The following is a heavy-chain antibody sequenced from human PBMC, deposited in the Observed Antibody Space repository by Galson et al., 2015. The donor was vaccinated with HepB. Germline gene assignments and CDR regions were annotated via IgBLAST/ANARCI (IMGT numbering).Heavy chain of an antibody. CDR3: ATTRPIYSSVWNPPFDY. D-gene: IGHD6-19*01. J-gene: IGHJ4*02. CDR2: ISWNSGSI. CDR1: GFTFDDYA. Sequence: SLRLSCAASGFTFDDYAMHWVRQAPGKGLEWVSGISWNSGSIGYADSVKGRFTISRDNAKNSLYLQMNSLRAEDTAVYYCATTRPIYSSVWNPPFDYWGQGTLVTVSS. V-gene: IGHV3-9*01.